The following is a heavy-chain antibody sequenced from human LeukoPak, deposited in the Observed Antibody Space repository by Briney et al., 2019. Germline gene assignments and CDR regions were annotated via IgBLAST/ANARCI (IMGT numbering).Heavy chain of an antibody. V-gene: IGHV4-34*01. CDR1: GGSFSGYY. CDR2: ISHSGST. J-gene: IGHJ6*02. Sequence: SETLSLTCAVYGGSFSGYYWSWIRQPLGKGLEWIGEISHSGSTNYNPSLKSRVTISVDTSKNQFSLKLSSVTAADTAVYYCAPRPNYGDYVNGMDVWGQGTTVTVSS. CDR3: APRPNYGDYVNGMDV. D-gene: IGHD4-17*01.